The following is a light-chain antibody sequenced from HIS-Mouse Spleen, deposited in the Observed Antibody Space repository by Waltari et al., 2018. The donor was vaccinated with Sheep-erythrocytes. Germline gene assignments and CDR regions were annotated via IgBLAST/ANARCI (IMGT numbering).Light chain of an antibody. Sequence: QSALTQPRSVSGSPGQSVTISCTGTSSDVGGYNDVSWYQQHPGKAPKLMIYDVSKRPSGVPDRFSCSKSANTASLTISGLQAEDEADYYCCSYAGSYNHVFATGTKVTVL. V-gene: IGLV2-11*01. CDR3: CSYAGSYNHV. J-gene: IGLJ1*01. CDR2: DVS. CDR1: SSDVGGYND.